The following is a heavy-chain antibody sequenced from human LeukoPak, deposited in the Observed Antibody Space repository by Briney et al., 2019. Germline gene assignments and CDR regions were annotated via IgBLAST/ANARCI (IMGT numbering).Heavy chain of an antibody. Sequence: GASLRLSCAASGFTFSNYAMSWVRQAPGKGLEWVSAVSGRDTSTYYTDSVKGRFTISRDNSKYTLYLQMNSLSAEDTAIYYCAKWGDYDVLTGYYDSDYWGQGTLVTVSS. J-gene: IGHJ4*02. CDR3: AKWGDYDVLTGYYDSDY. CDR1: GFTFSNYA. V-gene: IGHV3-23*01. D-gene: IGHD3-9*01. CDR2: VSGRDTST.